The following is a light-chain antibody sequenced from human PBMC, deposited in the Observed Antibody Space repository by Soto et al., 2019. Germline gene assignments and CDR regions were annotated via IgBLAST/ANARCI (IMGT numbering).Light chain of an antibody. J-gene: IGKJ1*01. CDR2: DAS. CDR1: QTVGSIY. V-gene: IGKV3D-20*02. Sequence: DIVLTQSPGALSLSPGERATLSSRASQTVGSIYLAWYQQKPGQAPRLLIYDASNRATGIPARFSGSGSGTDFTLTISSLEPEDFAVYYCQQRSNWLWTFGQGTKVDIK. CDR3: QQRSNWLWT.